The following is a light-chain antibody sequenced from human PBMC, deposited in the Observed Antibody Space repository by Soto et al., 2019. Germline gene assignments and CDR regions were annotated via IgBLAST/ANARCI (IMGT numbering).Light chain of an antibody. CDR2: DAS. J-gene: IGKJ5*01. CDR1: QSVSSN. Sequence: EIVMTQSPATLSVSPGERATLSCRASQSVSSNLAWYQQKPGQAPRLLIYDASTRATGIPARFSGSGSGTEFTPTISSLQSEDFAVYYCQQYGSSPITFGQGTRLEIK. CDR3: QQYGSSPIT. V-gene: IGKV3-15*01.